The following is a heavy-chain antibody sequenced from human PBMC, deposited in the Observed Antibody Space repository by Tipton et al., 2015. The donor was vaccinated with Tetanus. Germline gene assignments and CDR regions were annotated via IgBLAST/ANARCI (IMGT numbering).Heavy chain of an antibody. V-gene: IGHV3-33*01. CDR1: GFTFSSFG. Sequence: SLRLSCAASGFTFSSFGMHWVRQAPGKGLEWVAVIWSDGSKEYYADSVKGRFTISRDNSKSTLFLQMNSLRVDDTAVFYCARDFAGTPGAYFNGMDVWGPGTTVTVSS. CDR3: ARDFAGTPGAYFNGMDV. CDR2: IWSDGSKE. J-gene: IGHJ6*01. D-gene: IGHD3-16*01.